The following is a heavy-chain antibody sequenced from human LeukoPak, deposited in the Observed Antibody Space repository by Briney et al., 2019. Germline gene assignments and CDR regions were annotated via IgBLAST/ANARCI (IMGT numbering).Heavy chain of an antibody. J-gene: IGHJ4*02. CDR3: ARQVGIGSGSHRPYFDY. V-gene: IGHV4-39*01. CDR2: IYYSGST. D-gene: IGHD3-10*01. Sequence: SETLSLTRTVSGGSISSSSYYWGWIRQPPGKGLEWIGSIYYSGSTYYNPSLKSRVTISVDTSKNQFSLKLSSVTAADTAVYYCARQVGIGSGSHRPYFDYWGQGTLVTVSS. CDR1: GGSISSSSYY.